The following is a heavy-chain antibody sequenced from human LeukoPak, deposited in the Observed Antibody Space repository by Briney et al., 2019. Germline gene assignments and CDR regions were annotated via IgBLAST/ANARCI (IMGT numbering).Heavy chain of an antibody. CDR3: ARAGVLRYFGD. Sequence: GSLRLSRAASGFTLSTNYMSWVRQAPGEGLEWVSVIYSGGSTYYADSVKGRFTISRDNSKNTLYLQMNSLRAEDTAVYYCARAGVLRYFGDWGQGTLVTVSS. V-gene: IGHV3-66*01. D-gene: IGHD3-9*01. J-gene: IGHJ4*02. CDR1: GFTLSTNY. CDR2: IYSGGST.